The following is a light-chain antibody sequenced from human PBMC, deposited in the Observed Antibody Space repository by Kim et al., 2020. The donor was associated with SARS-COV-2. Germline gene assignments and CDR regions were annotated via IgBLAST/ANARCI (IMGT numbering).Light chain of an antibody. CDR2: ETS. CDR1: KSVGNS. CDR3: QQRYDWPLT. Sequence: LATGERASRSCRASKSVGNSLAWFQQKPGQAPRLLIFETSNRDTGIPARFSGSGSGTGFTLTISSLEPEDFAVYYCQQRYDWPLTFGGGTKVDIK. V-gene: IGKV3-11*01. J-gene: IGKJ4*01.